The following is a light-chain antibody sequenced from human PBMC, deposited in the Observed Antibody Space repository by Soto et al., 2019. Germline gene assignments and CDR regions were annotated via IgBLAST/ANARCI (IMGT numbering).Light chain of an antibody. CDR1: QSVSSN. Sequence: ILMTQSLATLSVSPRERATLSCRASQSVSSNLACYQQKPGQAPRLLIDGASTRATGIPARFSGSGSGTEFTLTISSLQSEDFAVDYCQQYNNWPPWTFGQGTKVDIK. J-gene: IGKJ1*01. CDR3: QQYNNWPPWT. V-gene: IGKV3-15*01. CDR2: GAS.